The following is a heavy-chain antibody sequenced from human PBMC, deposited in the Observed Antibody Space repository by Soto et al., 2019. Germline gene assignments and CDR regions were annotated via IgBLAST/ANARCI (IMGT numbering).Heavy chain of an antibody. Sequence: QPGGSLRLSCAASGFTFSSYDMHWVRQATGKGLEWVSAIGTAGDTYYPGSVKGRFTISRENAKNSLYLQMNSLRAGDTAVYYCARELTLAGQGAFAIWGQGTMVTV. D-gene: IGHD7-27*01. J-gene: IGHJ3*02. CDR2: IGTAGDT. CDR3: ARELTLAGQGAFAI. V-gene: IGHV3-13*04. CDR1: GFTFSSYD.